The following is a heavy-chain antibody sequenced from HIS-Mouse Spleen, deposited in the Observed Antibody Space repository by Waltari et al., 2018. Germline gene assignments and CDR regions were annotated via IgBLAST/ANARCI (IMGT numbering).Heavy chain of an antibody. J-gene: IGHJ3*02. CDR1: AGSFSGYY. CDR3: ARGLVSSSAFDI. Sequence: QVQLQQWGAGLLKPSEPLSLTCAVYAGSFSGYYWSWTRQPPGKGLEWMGEINHSGSTNYNPSLKSRVTISVDTSKNQFSLKLSSVTAADTAVYYCARGLVSSSAFDIWGQGTMVTVSS. V-gene: IGHV4-34*01. D-gene: IGHD6-6*01. CDR2: INHSGST.